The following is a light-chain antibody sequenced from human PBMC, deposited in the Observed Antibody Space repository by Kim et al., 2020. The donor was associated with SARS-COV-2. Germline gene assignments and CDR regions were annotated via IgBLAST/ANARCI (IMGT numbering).Light chain of an antibody. CDR3: CSYASSGTLI. J-gene: IGLJ2*01. CDR1: SSDVGNSNY. Sequence: GQSITISCTGTSSDVGNSNYVSWYQHHPGEAPKVMIYDVTKRPSGVSNCFFGSKSGNTASLTISGLQTEDEAHYYCCSYASSGTLIFGGGTQLTVL. V-gene: IGLV2-14*03. CDR2: DVT.